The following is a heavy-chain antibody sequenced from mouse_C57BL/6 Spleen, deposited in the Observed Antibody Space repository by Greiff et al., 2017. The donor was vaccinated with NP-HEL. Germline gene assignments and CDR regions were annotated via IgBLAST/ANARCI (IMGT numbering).Heavy chain of an antibody. J-gene: IGHJ1*03. CDR3: ARDRGGYYGYFDV. D-gene: IGHD1-1*02. CDR1: GYSITSGYD. CDR2: ISYSGST. Sequence: VQLKESGPGMVKPSQSLSLTCTVTGYSITSGYDWHWIRHFPGNKLEWMGYISYSGSTNYNPSLKSRISITHDTSKNHFFLKLNSVTTEDTATYYCARDRGGYYGYFDVWGTGTTVTVSS. V-gene: IGHV3-1*01.